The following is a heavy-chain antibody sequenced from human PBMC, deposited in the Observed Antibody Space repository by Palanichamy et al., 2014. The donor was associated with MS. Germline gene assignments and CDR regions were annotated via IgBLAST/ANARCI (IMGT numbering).Heavy chain of an antibody. D-gene: IGHD2-8*01. V-gene: IGHV1-69*01. CDR3: ARSGGHCTNGVCPYYYYYYAMDV. Sequence: QVQLVQSGAEVRKPGSSVKASCKASGGTFSSYALSWVRQAPGQGLEWMGGIIPMFGTTNYAQTFQGRVTITADEATSSAYMELSALRSEDTAVYYCARSGGHCTNGVCPYYYYYYAMDVWGQGTTVTVPS. CDR1: GGTFSSYA. J-gene: IGHJ6*02. CDR2: IIPMFGTT.